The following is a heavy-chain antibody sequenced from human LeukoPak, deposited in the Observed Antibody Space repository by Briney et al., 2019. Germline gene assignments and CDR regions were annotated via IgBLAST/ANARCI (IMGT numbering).Heavy chain of an antibody. CDR3: ARVRAVAGFLIDY. D-gene: IGHD6-19*01. J-gene: IGHJ4*02. CDR2: IYYSGST. CDR1: GGSISSYY. Sequence: SETLSLTCTVSGGSISSYYWSWLRQPPGKGLEWIGYIYYSGSTNYNPSLKSRVTISVDTSTNQFSLELSSVPSADTAVYYCARVRAVAGFLIDYWGQGTLVTVSS. V-gene: IGHV4-59*01.